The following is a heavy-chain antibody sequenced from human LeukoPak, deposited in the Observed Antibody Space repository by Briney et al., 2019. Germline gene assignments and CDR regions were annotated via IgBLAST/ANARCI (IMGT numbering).Heavy chain of an antibody. D-gene: IGHD6-19*01. CDR1: GFTFSSFE. Sequence: GGSLRLSCAASGFTFSSFEMNWVRQAPGKGLEWVSYISSGGTTMYYADSVKGRFTISRDNAKNSLYLQMNSLRAEDTAVYYCARDFGGVASTWYDAFDIWGQGTMVTVSS. CDR2: ISSGGTTM. J-gene: IGHJ3*02. CDR3: ARDFGGVASTWYDAFDI. V-gene: IGHV3-48*03.